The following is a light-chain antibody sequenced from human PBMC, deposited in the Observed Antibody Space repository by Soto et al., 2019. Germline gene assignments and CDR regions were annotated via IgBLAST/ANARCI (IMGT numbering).Light chain of an antibody. Sequence: DIQMTQSPSSLSASVGDRVTITCRASQGISNYLAWYQQNPGKVPKLLIYAASTLQSGVPSRFSGSGSGTDFTLTISSLQHEDVATYYGQKYNSAPYTFGQGTKLEIK. CDR2: AAS. CDR3: QKYNSAPYT. CDR1: QGISNY. J-gene: IGKJ2*01. V-gene: IGKV1-27*01.